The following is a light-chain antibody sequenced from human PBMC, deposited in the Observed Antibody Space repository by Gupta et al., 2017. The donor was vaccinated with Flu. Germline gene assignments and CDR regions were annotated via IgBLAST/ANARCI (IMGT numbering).Light chain of an antibody. CDR3: LLSYSGARV. CDR2: DTN. J-gene: IGLJ3*02. CDR1: TEPVASGHY. Sequence: QAVVTQEPSLTVSPGGTVTLTCGSSTEPVASGHYPYWFQQRPGQAPRTLISDTNNKHSWTPARFSISLRGGKAALTLSGAQPEDEADYYCLLSYSGARVFGGGTKLTVL. V-gene: IGLV7-46*01.